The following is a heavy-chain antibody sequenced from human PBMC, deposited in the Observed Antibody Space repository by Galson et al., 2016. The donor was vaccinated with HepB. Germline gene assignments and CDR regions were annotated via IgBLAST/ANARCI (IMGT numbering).Heavy chain of an antibody. D-gene: IGHD3-3*01. J-gene: IGHJ4*02. V-gene: IGHV4-31*03. CDR1: GGSINSGGFY. Sequence: TLSLTCSVSGGSINSGGFYWSWIRQHPGKGLEWIGYIYYTGTTYYNPSLESRVTISVETSKNQFSLKLSSVTAADTAVYFCVRQSGPFDYWGQGTLVTVSS. CDR2: IYYTGTT. CDR3: VRQSGPFDY.